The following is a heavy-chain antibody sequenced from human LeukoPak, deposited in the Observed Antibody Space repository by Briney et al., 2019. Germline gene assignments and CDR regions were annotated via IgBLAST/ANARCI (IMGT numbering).Heavy chain of an antibody. Sequence: PSETLSLTCAVYGGSFSGYYWGWIRQPPGKGLEWIGSIYYSGSTYYNPSLKSRVTISVDTSKNQFSLKLSSVTAADTAVYYCARPVAFYYYDSSGYPAGAFDIWGQGTMVTVSS. CDR1: GGSFSGYY. J-gene: IGHJ3*02. CDR3: ARPVAFYYYDSSGYPAGAFDI. V-gene: IGHV4-34*01. CDR2: IYYSGST. D-gene: IGHD3-22*01.